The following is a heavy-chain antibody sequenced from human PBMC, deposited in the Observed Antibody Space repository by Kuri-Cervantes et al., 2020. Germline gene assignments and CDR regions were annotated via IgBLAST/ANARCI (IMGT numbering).Heavy chain of an antibody. V-gene: IGHV3-48*02. J-gene: IGHJ6*02. D-gene: IGHD5-24*01. CDR3: ARDRGGYPPSRYGMDV. CDR1: GFTFSSYS. CDR2: ISSSSTI. Sequence: GESLKISCAASGFTFSSYSMNWVRQAPGKGLEWVSYISSSSTIYYADSVKGRFTISRDNAKNSLYLQMNSLRDEDTAVYYCARDRGGYPPSRYGMDVWGQGTTVTVSS.